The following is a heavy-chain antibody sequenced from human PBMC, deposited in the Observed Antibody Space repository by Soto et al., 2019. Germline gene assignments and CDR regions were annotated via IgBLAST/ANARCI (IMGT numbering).Heavy chain of an antibody. CDR1: GYNFATYW. J-gene: IGHJ4*02. CDR2: VYPSDSDT. Sequence: EVQLVQSGAEVKKPGESLKISCKGSGYNFATYWIGWVRQMPGKGLEWMGIVYPSDSDTRYSPSFQGQVTMSADKSISTAFLQWSSLKASDTAMYYCARLGYSGYNSFDYWGQGTLVTVSS. CDR3: ARLGYSGYNSFDY. D-gene: IGHD5-12*01. V-gene: IGHV5-51*03.